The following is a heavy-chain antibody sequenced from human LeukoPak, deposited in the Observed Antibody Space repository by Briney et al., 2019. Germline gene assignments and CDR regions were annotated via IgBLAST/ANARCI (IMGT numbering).Heavy chain of an antibody. CDR2: IYTSGST. J-gene: IGHJ4*02. V-gene: IGHV4-61*02. CDR3: ARTRLKANNPDIVATLGYYFDY. CDR1: GGSISSGSYY. D-gene: IGHD5-12*01. Sequence: KSSETLSLTCTVSGGSISSGSYYWSWIRQPAGKGLEWIGRIYTSGSTNYNPSLKSRVTISVDTSKNQFSLKLSSVTAADTAVYYCARTRLKANNPDIVATLGYYFDYWGQGTLVTVSS.